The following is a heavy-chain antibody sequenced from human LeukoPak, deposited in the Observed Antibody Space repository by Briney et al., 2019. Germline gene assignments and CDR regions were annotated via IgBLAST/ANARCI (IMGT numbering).Heavy chain of an antibody. CDR1: GGSFSGYY. J-gene: IGHJ4*02. Sequence: PSETLSLTCAVYGGSFSGYYWSWIRQPPGKGLEWIGEINHSGSTNYNPSLKSRVTISVDTSKNQFSLKLSSLTAADTAVYYCARGLLGGRNGDYWGQGTLVTVSS. V-gene: IGHV4-34*01. CDR2: INHSGST. D-gene: IGHD2-15*01. CDR3: ARGLLGGRNGDY.